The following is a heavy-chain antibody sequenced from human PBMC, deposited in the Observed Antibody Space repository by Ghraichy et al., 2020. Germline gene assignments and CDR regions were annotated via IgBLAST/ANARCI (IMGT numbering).Heavy chain of an antibody. CDR1: GGPFSGYA. J-gene: IGHJ5*01. D-gene: IGHD6-13*01. CDR2: IIPIVDIA. CDR3: ARVAAAGTPVGS. Sequence: SVKVSCKASGGPFSGYAIVWVRQAPGQGLEWMGRIIPIVDIATYAQKFQGRVTITADTSTNTAYMELGSLRSDYTAVYYCARVAAAGTPVGSWGQGTLVTVSS. V-gene: IGHV1-69*04.